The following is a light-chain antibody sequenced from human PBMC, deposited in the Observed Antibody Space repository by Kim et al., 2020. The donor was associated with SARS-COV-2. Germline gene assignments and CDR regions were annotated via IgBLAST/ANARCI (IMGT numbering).Light chain of an antibody. Sequence: QSVLTQPPSASGTPGQRVTISCSGSSSNIGGNTVNWYQQLPGTAPKLLIYKNNQRPSGVPDRFSGSKSGTSASLAISGLQSEDEADYYCASWEATLVGRVFGGGTQLTVL. CDR3: ASWEATLVGRV. CDR2: KNN. J-gene: IGLJ3*02. CDR1: SSNIGGNT. V-gene: IGLV1-44*01.